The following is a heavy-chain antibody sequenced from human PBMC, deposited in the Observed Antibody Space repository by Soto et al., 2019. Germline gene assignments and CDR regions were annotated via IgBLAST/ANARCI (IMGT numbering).Heavy chain of an antibody. CDR2: VYYSGSA. J-gene: IGHJ4*01. Sequence: PSETLSLTCTVSGGSVSSSSYYWSWIRQPPAKGLEWIGYVYYSGSANYNPSLESRVTISVDTSKNQFSLQLSSVTAADTAEYFCARNGLSRPYFDSWGQGTLVTVSS. V-gene: IGHV4-61*01. D-gene: IGHD2-2*03. CDR3: ARNGLSRPYFDS. CDR1: GGSVSSSSYY.